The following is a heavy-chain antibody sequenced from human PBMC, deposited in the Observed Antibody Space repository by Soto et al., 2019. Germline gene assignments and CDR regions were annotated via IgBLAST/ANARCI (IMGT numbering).Heavy chain of an antibody. Sequence: QVQLVESGGGVVQPGRSLRLSCAASGFTFSSYGMHWVRQAPGKGLEWVAVISYDGSNKYYADSVKGRFTISRDNSENTLYLQMNSLRAEDTAVYYCAIRTDHFDYWGQGTLVTVSS. D-gene: IGHD3-10*01. CDR1: GFTFSSYG. V-gene: IGHV3-30*03. CDR2: ISYDGSNK. J-gene: IGHJ4*02. CDR3: AIRTDHFDY.